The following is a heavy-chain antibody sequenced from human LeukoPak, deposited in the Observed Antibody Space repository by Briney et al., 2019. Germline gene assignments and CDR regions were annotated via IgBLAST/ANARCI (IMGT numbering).Heavy chain of an antibody. CDR3: ARRGYYYDSSGYYPD. J-gene: IGHJ3*01. CDR2: INHSGST. Sequence: SETLSLTCAVYGGSFSGYYWSWIRQPPGKGLEWIGEINHSGSTNYNPSLKSRVTISVDTSKNQFSLKLSSVAAADTAVYYCARRGYYYDSSGYYPDWGQGTMVTVSS. V-gene: IGHV4-34*01. D-gene: IGHD3-22*01. CDR1: GGSFSGYY.